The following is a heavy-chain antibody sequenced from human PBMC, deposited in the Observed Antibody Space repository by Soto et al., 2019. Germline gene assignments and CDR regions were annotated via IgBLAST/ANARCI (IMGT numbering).Heavy chain of an antibody. CDR2: ISPIFGTA. CDR1: GGTFSSYA. J-gene: IGHJ4*02. CDR3: ARSGYYSSWDY. V-gene: IGHV1-69*12. Sequence: QVQLVQSGAEVKKPGSSVKVSCKAPGGTFSSYAINWVRQAPGQGLEWTGGISPIFGTANYAQKFLGRVTITADESTSTAYMELSSLRSEDTAVYYCARSGYYSSWDYWGQGTLVTVSS. D-gene: IGHD6-13*01.